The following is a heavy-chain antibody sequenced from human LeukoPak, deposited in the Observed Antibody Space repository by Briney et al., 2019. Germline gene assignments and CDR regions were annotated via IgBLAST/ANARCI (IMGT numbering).Heavy chain of an antibody. D-gene: IGHD4-17*01. CDR1: GGSISSSNYY. CDR2: IYYSGST. V-gene: IGHV4-39*07. CDR3: ARVGLYGDFRGAIQH. J-gene: IGHJ1*01. Sequence: SETLSLTCTVSGGSISSSNYYWGWIRQPPGKGREWIGSIYYSGSTYYNPSPKSRVTISPATSKNHFSLKLSSVTAADTAVYYCARVGLYGDFRGAIQHWGQGTLVTVSS.